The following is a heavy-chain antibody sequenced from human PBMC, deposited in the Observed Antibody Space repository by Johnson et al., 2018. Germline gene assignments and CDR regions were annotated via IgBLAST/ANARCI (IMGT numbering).Heavy chain of an antibody. Sequence: VQLLESGGGVVQPGRSLRLSCAASGFTFSSYGMHWVRQAPGKGLEWVAVISYDGSNKYYADSVKGRFTISRDNSKNKLYLQMNSLRAEDTAVYYCARRIFGRYGMDVWGQGTTVTVSS. V-gene: IGHV3-30*03. CDR2: ISYDGSNK. D-gene: IGHD3-3*01. CDR3: ARRIFGRYGMDV. J-gene: IGHJ6*02. CDR1: GFTFSSYG.